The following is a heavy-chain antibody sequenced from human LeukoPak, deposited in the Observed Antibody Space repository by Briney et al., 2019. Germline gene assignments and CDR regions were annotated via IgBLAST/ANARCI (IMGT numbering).Heavy chain of an antibody. Sequence: GGSLRLSCAASGFTFSSYGMHWVRQAPGKGLEWVAVISYDGSNKYYADSVKGRFTISRDNSKNTLYLQMNSLRAEDTAVYYCARAVGDILTGRIFDYWGQGTLVTVSS. CDR3: ARAVGDILTGRIFDY. D-gene: IGHD3-9*01. CDR1: GFTFSSYG. V-gene: IGHV3-30*03. CDR2: ISYDGSNK. J-gene: IGHJ4*02.